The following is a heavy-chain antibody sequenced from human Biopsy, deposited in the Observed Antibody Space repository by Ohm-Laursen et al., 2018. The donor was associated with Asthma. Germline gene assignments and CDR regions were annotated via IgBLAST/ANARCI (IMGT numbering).Heavy chain of an antibody. D-gene: IGHD4-17*01. CDR3: ASDFPKDYVRYNFQF. V-gene: IGHV1-24*01. Sequence: ASVKVSCKISGYSLTDLSMHSVRQAPGQGLEWMGGHDHEEGGTANARRFQGRVTMTEDTSTDTAYMELSSLSSDDTAVYYCASDFPKDYVRYNFQFWGQGTLVTVSS. CDR1: GYSLTDLS. CDR2: HDHEEGGT. J-gene: IGHJ4*02.